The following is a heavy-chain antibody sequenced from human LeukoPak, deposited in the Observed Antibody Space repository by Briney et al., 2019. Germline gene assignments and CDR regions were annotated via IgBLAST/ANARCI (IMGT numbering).Heavy chain of an antibody. CDR1: GGSISSYY. CDR3: ARHEYSGSYYGLSWFDP. CDR2: IYYSGST. V-gene: IGHV4-39*01. D-gene: IGHD1-26*01. Sequence: PETLSLTCTVSGGSISSYYWSWIRQPPGKGLEWIASIYYSGSTYYNPSLKSRVTISVDTSKNQLSLKLSSLTAADTAVYYCARHEYSGSYYGLSWFDPWGQGTLVTVSS. J-gene: IGHJ5*02.